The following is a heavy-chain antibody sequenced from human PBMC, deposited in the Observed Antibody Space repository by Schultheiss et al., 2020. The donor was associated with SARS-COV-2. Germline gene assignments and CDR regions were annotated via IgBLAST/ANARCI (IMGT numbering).Heavy chain of an antibody. CDR2: IYYSGST. V-gene: IGHV4-39*07. CDR3: AKAVAYCSSTSCGPAWYYYYYMDV. Sequence: SETLSLTCTVSGGSISSSSYYWGWIRQPPGKGLEWIGSIYYSGSTYYNPSLKSRVTISVDTSKNQFSLKLSSVTAADTAVYYCAKAVAYCSSTSCGPAWYYYYYMDVWGKGTTVTVSS. CDR1: GGSISSSSYY. D-gene: IGHD2-2*01. J-gene: IGHJ6*03.